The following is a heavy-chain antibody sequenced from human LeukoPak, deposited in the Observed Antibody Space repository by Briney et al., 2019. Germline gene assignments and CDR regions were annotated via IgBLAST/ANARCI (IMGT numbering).Heavy chain of an antibody. J-gene: IGHJ4*02. D-gene: IGHD2-15*01. CDR1: GGSISSYY. V-gene: IGHV4-59*01. Sequence: SETLSLTCIVSGGSISSYYWSWIRQPPGKGLEWIGYIYYSGSTHYSPSLKSRVTISVDTSKNQFSLKLSSVTAADTAVYYCARGPLVAATYFDYWGQGTLVTVSS. CDR3: ARGPLVAATYFDY. CDR2: IYYSGST.